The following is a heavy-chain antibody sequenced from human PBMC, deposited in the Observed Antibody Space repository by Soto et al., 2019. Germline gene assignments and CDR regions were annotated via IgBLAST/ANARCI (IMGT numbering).Heavy chain of an antibody. J-gene: IGHJ5*02. CDR1: GGSISSYY. V-gene: IGHV4-59*08. CDR2: IYYSGST. CDR3: ARRLVGSSWPAYNWFDP. D-gene: IGHD6-13*01. Sequence: PSETLSLTCTVSGGSISSYYWSWIRQPPGKGLEWIGYIYYSGSTNYNPSLKSRVTISVDTSKNQFSLKLSSVTAADTAVYYCARRLVGSSWPAYNWFDPWGQGTLVTSPQ.